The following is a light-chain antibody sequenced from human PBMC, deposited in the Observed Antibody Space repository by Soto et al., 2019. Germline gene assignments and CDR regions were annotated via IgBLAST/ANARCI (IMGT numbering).Light chain of an antibody. J-gene: IGLJ2*01. V-gene: IGLV1-40*01. Sequence: QSVLTQPPSVSGAPGQRVTISCTGISSNIGAGYDVHWYQQLPGTAPKLLIYGNSNRPSGVPDRFSGSKSGTSASLAITGLQAEDEADYYCQSYDSSLSGVVFGGGTKLTVL. CDR2: GNS. CDR3: QSYDSSLSGVV. CDR1: SSNIGAGYD.